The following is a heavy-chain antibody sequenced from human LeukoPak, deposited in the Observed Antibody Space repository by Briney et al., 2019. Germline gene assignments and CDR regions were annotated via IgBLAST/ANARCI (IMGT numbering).Heavy chain of an antibody. CDR3: ATQYSSSQNFDY. CDR1: GGTFSSYA. V-gene: IGHV1-69*06. Sequence: GASVKVSCKASGGTFSSYAISWVRQAPGQGLEWMGGIIPIFGTANYAQKFQGRVTITADKSTSTAYMELSSLRSEDTAVYYCATQYSSSQNFDYWGQGTLVTVSS. CDR2: IIPIFGTA. J-gene: IGHJ4*02. D-gene: IGHD6-6*01.